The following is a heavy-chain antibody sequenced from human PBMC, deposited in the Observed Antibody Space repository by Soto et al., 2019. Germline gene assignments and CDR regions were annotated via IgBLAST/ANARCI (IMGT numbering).Heavy chain of an antibody. Sequence: QVQLQESGPGLVKPSEILSLTCTVSGGSISSDYWNWIRQPPGKGLEWIGYVYHSWSTKYNPSLKSRVTISVDTSNNQLSLKLSSVTAADTAVYYCARFGTSPNGNWFDPWGQGTLVTVSS. J-gene: IGHJ5*02. D-gene: IGHD3-10*01. CDR2: VYHSWST. CDR1: GGSISSDY. CDR3: ARFGTSPNGNWFDP. V-gene: IGHV4-59*01.